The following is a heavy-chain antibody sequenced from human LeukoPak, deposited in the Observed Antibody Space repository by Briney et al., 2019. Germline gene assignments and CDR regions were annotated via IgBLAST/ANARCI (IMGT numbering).Heavy chain of an antibody. CDR2: IYPGDSDT. D-gene: IGHD6-13*01. J-gene: IGHJ4*02. V-gene: IGHV5-51*01. CDR1: GYSFTTYW. CDR3: ARARGNSWSYFDY. Sequence: GESLKISCKVSGYSFTTYWIGWVRQMPGKGLEWMGIIYPGDSDTRDSPSFQGQVTISADKSISTAYLQWSSLKASDTAMYYCARARGNSWSYFDYWGQGTRVTVSS.